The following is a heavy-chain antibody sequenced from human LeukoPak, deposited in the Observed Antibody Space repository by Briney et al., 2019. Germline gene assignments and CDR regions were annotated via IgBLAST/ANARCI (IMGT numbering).Heavy chain of an antibody. Sequence: SETLSLTCSVSGASIDSYYWGWIRQPPGKGLEWIGYIYNSGNTIYNPSLKSPVTISMDTSKNQFSLKMRSVTAADTAVYYCASLSIGPSPYFYYYMDVWGKGTSVTVSS. CDR1: GASIDSYY. D-gene: IGHD2-21*01. V-gene: IGHV4-4*09. CDR2: IYNSGNT. J-gene: IGHJ6*03. CDR3: ASLSIGPSPYFYYYMDV.